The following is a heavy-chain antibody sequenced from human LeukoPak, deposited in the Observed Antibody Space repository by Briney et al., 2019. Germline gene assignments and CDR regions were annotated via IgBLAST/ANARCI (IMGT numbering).Heavy chain of an antibody. CDR3: AKDRRPLYDAFDI. J-gene: IGHJ3*02. D-gene: IGHD1-14*01. Sequence: SGGSLRLSCAASGFTFEDYAMHWVRQAPGKGLEWVSGISWNSGSIGYADSVKGRFTISRDNAKNSLYLQMNSLRAEDTALYYCAKDRRPLYDAFDIWGQGTMVTVSS. CDR2: ISWNSGSI. CDR1: GFTFEDYA. V-gene: IGHV3-9*01.